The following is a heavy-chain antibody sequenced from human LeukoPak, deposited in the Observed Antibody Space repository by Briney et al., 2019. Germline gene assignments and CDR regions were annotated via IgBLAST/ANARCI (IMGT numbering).Heavy chain of an antibody. J-gene: IGHJ4*02. V-gene: IGHV1-69*05. CDR3: ARDRGDYYDSSGYYYVSY. Sequence: SVKVSCKASGGTFSSYAISWVRQAPGQGLEWMGRIIPIFGTANYAQKFQGRVTITTDESTSTAYMELSSLRSEDTAVYYCARDRGDYYDSSGYYYVSYWGQGTLVTVSS. CDR2: IIPIFGTA. D-gene: IGHD3-22*01. CDR1: GGTFSSYA.